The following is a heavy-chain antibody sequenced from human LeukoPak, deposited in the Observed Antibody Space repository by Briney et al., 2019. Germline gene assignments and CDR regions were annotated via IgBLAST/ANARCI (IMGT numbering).Heavy chain of an antibody. Sequence: GGSLRLSCAASGFTFSSYGMHWVRQAPGKGLEWVAVISYDGSNKYYADSVKGRFTISRDNSKNTLYLQMNSLRAEDTAVYYCAKDLIRWLRFDAFDIWGQGTMVTVSS. CDR1: GFTFSSYG. V-gene: IGHV3-30*18. J-gene: IGHJ3*02. CDR2: ISYDGSNK. D-gene: IGHD5-12*01. CDR3: AKDLIRWLRFDAFDI.